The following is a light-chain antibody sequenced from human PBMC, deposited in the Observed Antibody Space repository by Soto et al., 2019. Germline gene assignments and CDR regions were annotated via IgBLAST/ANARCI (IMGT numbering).Light chain of an antibody. CDR1: KGVSSS. V-gene: IGKV3-15*01. CDR2: GAS. CDR3: QHRKT. Sequence: EIVMTQSPATLSVSPGERAPLSCRPSKGVSSSLPWYQQKPGQAPSPLIFGASTRATGIPARFSGSGSGTEFTLTISSLQSEDFAVYYCQHRKTFGQGTKVEIK. J-gene: IGKJ1*01.